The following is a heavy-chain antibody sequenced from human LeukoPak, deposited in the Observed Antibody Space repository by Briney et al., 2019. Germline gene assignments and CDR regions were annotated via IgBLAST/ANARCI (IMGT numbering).Heavy chain of an antibody. CDR1: GGSISSNNYY. CDR2: INYGGTT. Sequence: SETLSLTCTVSGGSISSNNYYWSWIRQPPGREMEWIASINYGGTTYYNPSLESRVTISVDTSKNHFSLRLSSVTAADTAVYLCARYVVSGAGTYYFDYWGQGSLVTVSS. J-gene: IGHJ4*02. D-gene: IGHD3-10*01. V-gene: IGHV4-39*02. CDR3: ARYVVSGAGTYYFDY.